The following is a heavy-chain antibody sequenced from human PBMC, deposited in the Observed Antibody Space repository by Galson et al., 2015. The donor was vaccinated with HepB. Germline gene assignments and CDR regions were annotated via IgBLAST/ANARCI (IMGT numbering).Heavy chain of an antibody. CDR1: GYTFTSNW. CDR2: IYPGDSDT. D-gene: IGHD3-3*01. Sequence: QSGAEVKKPGESLKISCKASGYTFTSNWIGWVRQMPGKGLEWIGIIYPGDSDTKYNPSLQGQVTISADKSINTAYLQWSSLKASDTATYYCARHASAHYDFWSGYPHHYNGVDVWGQGTTVTVSS. CDR3: ARHASAHYDFWSGYPHHYNGVDV. J-gene: IGHJ6*02. V-gene: IGHV5-51*01.